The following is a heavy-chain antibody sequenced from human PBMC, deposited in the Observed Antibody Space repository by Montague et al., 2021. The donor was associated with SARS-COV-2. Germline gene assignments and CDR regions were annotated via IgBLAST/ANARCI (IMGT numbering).Heavy chain of an antibody. CDR1: GFTFSTYD. V-gene: IGHV3-30-3*01. CDR2: ISYDGGNK. D-gene: IGHD1-26*01. Sequence: SLRLSCAASGFTFSTYDMHWVRQAPGKGLEWVALISYDGGNKYYADSVKGRFTISRDNSMNTLYVQMNSLRAEDTAVYYCAREGAGSTYYFDYWGQGTLVTVSS. J-gene: IGHJ4*02. CDR3: AREGAGSTYYFDY.